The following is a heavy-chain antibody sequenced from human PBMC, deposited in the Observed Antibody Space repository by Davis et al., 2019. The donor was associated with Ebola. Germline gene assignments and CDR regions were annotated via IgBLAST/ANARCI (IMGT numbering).Heavy chain of an antibody. J-gene: IGHJ5*02. CDR3: ARYSWEGGWFDP. Sequence: AASVKVSCKASGYTFKNSAISWVRQAPGQGLEWMGWISAYNGNTAYAQILQGRVTMTTDTSTSTAFMELRGLRSDDTAVYYCARYSWEGGWFDPWGQGTLVTVSS. CDR2: ISAYNGNT. V-gene: IGHV1-18*01. D-gene: IGHD1-26*01. CDR1: GYTFKNSA.